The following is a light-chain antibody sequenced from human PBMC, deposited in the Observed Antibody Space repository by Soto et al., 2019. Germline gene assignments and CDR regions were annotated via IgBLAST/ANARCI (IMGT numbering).Light chain of an antibody. CDR2: EVS. V-gene: IGLV2-8*01. CDR3: FKYTGTNVV. CDR1: SSDVGGYNY. J-gene: IGLJ2*01. Sequence: QPVLTQPPSASGSPGQSVTISCTGTSSDVGGYNYVSWYQQHPGKAPKLMIYEVSKRPSGVPDRFSGSKSGNTASLTVSGLQAEYDADSYFFKYTGTNVVFRGG.